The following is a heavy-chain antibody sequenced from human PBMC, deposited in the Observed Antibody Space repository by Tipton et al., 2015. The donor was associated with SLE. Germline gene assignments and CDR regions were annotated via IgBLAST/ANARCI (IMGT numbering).Heavy chain of an antibody. CDR2: IYHSGST. CDR1: GYSISSYY. J-gene: IGHJ5*02. Sequence: TLSLTCTVSGYSISSYYWGWIRQPPGKGLEWIGSIYHSGSTYYNPSLKSRVTISVDTSKNQFSLKLSSVTAADTAVYYCARGGSGSYLGWFDPWGQGTLVTVSS. V-gene: IGHV4-38-2*02. D-gene: IGHD1-26*01. CDR3: ARGGSGSYLGWFDP.